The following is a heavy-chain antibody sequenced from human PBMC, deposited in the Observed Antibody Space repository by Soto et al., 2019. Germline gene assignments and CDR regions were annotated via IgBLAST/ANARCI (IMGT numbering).Heavy chain of an antibody. V-gene: IGHV1-69*01. CDR1: GGTFSSYA. CDR2: IIPIFGTA. J-gene: IGHJ4*02. Sequence: QVQLVQSGAEVKKPGSSVKVSCKASGGTFSSYAISWVRQAPGQGLEWMGGIIPIFGTANYAQKFQGRVTITADESTSTAYMELSSLRSEDTAVYYCARVGCSGGSCYSTHLPFDYWGQGTLVTVSS. CDR3: ARVGCSGGSCYSTHLPFDY. D-gene: IGHD2-15*01.